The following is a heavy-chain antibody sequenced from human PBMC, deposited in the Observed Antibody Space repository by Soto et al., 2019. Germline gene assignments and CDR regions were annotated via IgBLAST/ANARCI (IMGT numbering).Heavy chain of an antibody. Sequence: ASVKVSCKASGYTFTGYYMHWVRQAPGQGLEWMGWINPNSGGTNYAQKFQGWVTMTRDTSISTAYMELSRLRSDDTAVYYCAREPQYCSSTSCYALDAFDIWGQGTMVTVSS. V-gene: IGHV1-2*04. J-gene: IGHJ3*02. CDR1: GYTFTGYY. CDR3: AREPQYCSSTSCYALDAFDI. CDR2: INPNSGGT. D-gene: IGHD2-2*01.